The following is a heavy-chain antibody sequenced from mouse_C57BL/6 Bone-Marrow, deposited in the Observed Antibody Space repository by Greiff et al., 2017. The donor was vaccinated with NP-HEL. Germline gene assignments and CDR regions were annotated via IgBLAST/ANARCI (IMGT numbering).Heavy chain of an antibody. CDR1: GYTFTSYW. D-gene: IGHD2-1*01. J-gene: IGHJ4*01. V-gene: IGHV1-55*01. CDR2: IYPGSGST. Sequence: VQLQQPGAELVKPGASVKMSCKASGYTFTSYWITWVKQRPGQGLEWIGDIYPGSGSTNYNEKFKSKATLTVDTSSSTAYMQLSSLTSEDSAVYYGARGDGNYVDYYAMDYWGQGTSVTVSS. CDR3: ARGDGNYVDYYAMDY.